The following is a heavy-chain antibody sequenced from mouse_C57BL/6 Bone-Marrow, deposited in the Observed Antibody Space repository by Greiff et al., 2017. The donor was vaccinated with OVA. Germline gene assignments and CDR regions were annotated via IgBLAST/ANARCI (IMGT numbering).Heavy chain of an antibody. CDR3: ARDGPFAY. CDR2: ISDGGSYT. CDR1: GFTFSSYA. V-gene: IGHV5-4*01. J-gene: IGHJ3*01. Sequence: EVQVVESGGGLVKPGGSLKLSCAASGFTFSSYAMSWVRQTPEKRLEWVATISDGGSYTYYPDNVKGRFTSSRDNAKNNLYLQMSHLKSEDTAMYYCARDGPFAYWGQGTLVTVSA.